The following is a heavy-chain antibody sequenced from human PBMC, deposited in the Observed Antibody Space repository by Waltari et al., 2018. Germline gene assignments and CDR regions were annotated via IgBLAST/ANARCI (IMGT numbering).Heavy chain of an antibody. J-gene: IGHJ6*03. V-gene: IGHV4-59*01. Sequence: QVQLQESGPGLVKPSETLSLTCTVSGGSISSYYWSWIRQPPGNGLEWIGYIYYRGSTTYHPSLKRRVTISVDTSKNQFSLKLSSVIAADMALYYCARISSGPAVYYYYYMDVLGKGTTVTISS. CDR3: ARISSGPAVYYYYYMDV. CDR2: IYYRGST. CDR1: GGSISSYY.